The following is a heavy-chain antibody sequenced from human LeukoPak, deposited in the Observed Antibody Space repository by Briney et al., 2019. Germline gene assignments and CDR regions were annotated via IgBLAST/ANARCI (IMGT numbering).Heavy chain of an antibody. J-gene: IGHJ3*02. CDR3: ARSSAIAAAGTGAFDI. CDR1: GGSISSSNW. CDR2: IYHSGST. D-gene: IGHD6-13*01. Sequence: GTLSLTCAVSGGSISSSNWWSWVRQPPGKGLEWIGEIYHSGSTNYNPSLKSRVTISVDKSKNQFSLKLSSVTAADTAVYYCARSSAIAAAGTGAFDIWGQGTMVTVSS. V-gene: IGHV4-4*02.